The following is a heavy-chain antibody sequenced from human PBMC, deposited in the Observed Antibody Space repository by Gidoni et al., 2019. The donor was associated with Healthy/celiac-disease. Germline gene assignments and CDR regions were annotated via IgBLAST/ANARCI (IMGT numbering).Heavy chain of an antibody. V-gene: IGHV3-43*01. D-gene: IGHD6-19*01. CDR2: ISWDGGST. Sequence: EVQLVESGGVVVQPGGSLRLSCAASGFPLDGYTMHWVRQAPGKGLGWVSLISWDGGSTYYADAVKGRFTISRDNSKNSLYLQMNSLRTEDTALYYCARGGYSSGWYFGYWGQGTLVTVSS. CDR1: GFPLDGYT. J-gene: IGHJ4*02. CDR3: ARGGYSSGWYFGY.